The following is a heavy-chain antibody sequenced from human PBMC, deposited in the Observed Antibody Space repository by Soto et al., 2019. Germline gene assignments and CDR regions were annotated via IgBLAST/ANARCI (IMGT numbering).Heavy chain of an antibody. J-gene: IGHJ4*02. V-gene: IGHV3-7*05. CDR1: GFTFSSYW. CDR3: ARDYGIAVAGYDY. D-gene: IGHD6-19*01. Sequence: EVQLVESGGGLVQPGGSLRLSCAASGFTFSSYWMSWVRQAAGKGLEWVANIKQGVSEKYYVDSVKGRFTISRDNAKNLLYLQKNSVRAEDTAVYYCARDYGIAVAGYDYWGQGTLVTVSS. CDR2: IKQGVSEK.